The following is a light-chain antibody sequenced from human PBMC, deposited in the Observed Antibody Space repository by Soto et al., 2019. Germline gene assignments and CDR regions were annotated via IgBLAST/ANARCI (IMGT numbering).Light chain of an antibody. V-gene: IGKV1-39*01. CDR2: AAS. CDR1: QSISGH. Sequence: DIQMTQSPSSLAASVGDRVTITCRSSQSISGHVTRYQQKPGTAPQLLIHAASSLEAGVPSRFGGRGCGTEFVLTISGLQSEDFATYYGQQSFNTARTFGQGTKV. CDR3: QQSFNTART. J-gene: IGKJ1*01.